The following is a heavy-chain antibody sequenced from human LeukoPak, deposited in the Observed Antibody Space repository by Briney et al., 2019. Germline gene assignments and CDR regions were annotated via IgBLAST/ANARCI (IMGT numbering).Heavy chain of an antibody. V-gene: IGHV1-8*01. D-gene: IGHD3-3*01. CDR2: MNPNSGNT. J-gene: IGHJ6*04. CDR1: GYTFTSYD. CDR3: ARDISSLGYDFWSGYWDV. Sequence: ASVKVSCKASGYTFTSYDINWVRQATGQGLEWMGWMNPNSGNTGYAQKFQGRVTMTTDASTSTAYMELRSLRSDDTAVYYCARDISSLGYDFWSGYWDVWGKGTTVTVSS.